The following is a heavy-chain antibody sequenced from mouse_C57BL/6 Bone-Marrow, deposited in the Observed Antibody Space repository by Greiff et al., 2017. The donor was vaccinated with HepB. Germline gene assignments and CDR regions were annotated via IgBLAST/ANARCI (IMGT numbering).Heavy chain of an antibody. CDR1: GYTFTDHT. Sequence: QVQLQQSDAELAKPGASVKISCKVSGYTFTDHTIHWIKQRPEQGLEWIGYIYPRDGSTKYNEKFKGKATLTADKSSSTAYMQLNSLTSENAAVYFCGPDYYGSSLFAYGGQGTLVTVSA. D-gene: IGHD1-1*01. V-gene: IGHV1-78*01. CDR2: IYPRDGST. CDR3: GPDYYGSSLFAY. J-gene: IGHJ3*01.